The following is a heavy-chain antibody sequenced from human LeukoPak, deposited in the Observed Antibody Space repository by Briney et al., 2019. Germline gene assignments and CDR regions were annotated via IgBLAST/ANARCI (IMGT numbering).Heavy chain of an antibody. CDR3: ARHQSSSVDFDY. J-gene: IGHJ4*02. Sequence: SETLSLTCTVSGGSISSYYWSWIRQPPVKGLEWIGYIYYSGSTNYNPSLKSRVTISVDTSKNQFSLKLSSVTAADTAVYYCARHQSSSVDFDYWGQGTLVTVSS. CDR1: GGSISSYY. CDR2: IYYSGST. V-gene: IGHV4-59*08. D-gene: IGHD6-6*01.